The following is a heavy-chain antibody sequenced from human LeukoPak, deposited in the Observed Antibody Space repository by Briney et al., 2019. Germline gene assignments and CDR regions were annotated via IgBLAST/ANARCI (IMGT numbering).Heavy chain of an antibody. CDR3: ANAVNSRTPFDY. CDR1: GFTFSSYG. Sequence: GGSLRLSCAASGFTFSSYGMHWVRQAPGKGLEWVAFIRYDGSNKYYADSVKGRFTISRDNSKNTLYLQMNSLRAEDTAVYYCANAVNSRTPFDYWGQGTLVTVSS. J-gene: IGHJ4*02. CDR2: IRYDGSNK. D-gene: IGHD4-17*01. V-gene: IGHV3-30*02.